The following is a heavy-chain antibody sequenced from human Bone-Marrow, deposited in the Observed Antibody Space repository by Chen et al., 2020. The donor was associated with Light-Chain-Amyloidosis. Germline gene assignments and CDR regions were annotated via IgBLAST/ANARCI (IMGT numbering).Heavy chain of an antibody. J-gene: IGHJ4*02. CDR2: IYYSGTT. Sequence: QLQLQESGPGLVKPSQTLSLTCTVSGGTISSGGYYWSWIRQHPGKGLEWIGYIYYSGTTYYSPSLKSRVTISIDTSKNQFPLKLNSVTAADTAVYYCARFGSWSPFDYWGQGALVIVSS. D-gene: IGHD6-13*01. V-gene: IGHV4-31*03. CDR3: ARFGSWSPFDY. CDR1: GGTISSGGYY.